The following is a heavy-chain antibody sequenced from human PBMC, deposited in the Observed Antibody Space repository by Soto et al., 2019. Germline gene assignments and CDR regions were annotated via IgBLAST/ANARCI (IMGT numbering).Heavy chain of an antibody. CDR2: FIPVVAMA. D-gene: IGHD3-22*01. CDR3: ARVASDYYDSSGLLDDAFDI. Sequence: GASVKVSCKTSGGTLSSFAISWVRQAPGQGLEWVGTFIPVVAMAKYGQKFQGRVTMTRDTSTSTVYMELSSLRSEDTAVYYCARVASDYYDSSGLLDDAFDIWGQGTMVTVSS. V-gene: IGHV1-69*04. CDR1: GGTLSSFA. J-gene: IGHJ3*02.